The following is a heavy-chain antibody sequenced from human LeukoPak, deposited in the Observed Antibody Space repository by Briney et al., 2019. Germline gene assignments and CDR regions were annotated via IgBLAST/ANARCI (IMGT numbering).Heavy chain of an antibody. CDR3: ARAYYYDVSVTPDY. Sequence: GGSLRLSCAASGFTVSGNYMSWVRQAPGKGLEWVSTISGSDNSTYYADSVRGRFTISRDNSKNTLYLQMNSLRAEDTAVYYCARAYYYDVSVTPDYWGQGTLVTVSS. J-gene: IGHJ4*02. D-gene: IGHD3-22*01. CDR2: ISGSDNST. CDR1: GFTVSGNY. V-gene: IGHV3-23*01.